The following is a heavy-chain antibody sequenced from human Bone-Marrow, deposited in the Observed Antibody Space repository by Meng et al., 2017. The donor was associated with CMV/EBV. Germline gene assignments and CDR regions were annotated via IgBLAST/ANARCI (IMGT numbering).Heavy chain of an antibody. D-gene: IGHD6-6*01. CDR3: ARDGARLYSSSLASYYGMDV. V-gene: IGHV3-7*01. J-gene: IGHJ6*02. Sequence: GGSLRLSCAASGFTFSSYWMSWVRQAPGKGLEGVANIKQDGSEKDYVDSVKGRFTISRDNAKNSLYLQMNSLRAEDTAVYYCARDGARLYSSSLASYYGMDVWGQGTTVTVSS. CDR2: IKQDGSEK. CDR1: GFTFSSYW.